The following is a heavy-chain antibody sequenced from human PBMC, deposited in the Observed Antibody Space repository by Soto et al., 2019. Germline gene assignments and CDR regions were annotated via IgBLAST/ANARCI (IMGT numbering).Heavy chain of an antibody. CDR1: GGSISSYY. J-gene: IGHJ5*02. CDR2: IYYSGST. D-gene: IGHD2-2*01. V-gene: IGHV4-59*08. CDR3: AGNYCSSTSCYANWFDP. Sequence: SETLSLTCTVSGGSISSYYWSWIRQPPGKGLEWIGYIYYSGSTNYNPSLKSRVTISVDTSKNQFSLKLSSVTAADTAVYYCAGNYCSSTSCYANWFDPWGQGTLVTVSS.